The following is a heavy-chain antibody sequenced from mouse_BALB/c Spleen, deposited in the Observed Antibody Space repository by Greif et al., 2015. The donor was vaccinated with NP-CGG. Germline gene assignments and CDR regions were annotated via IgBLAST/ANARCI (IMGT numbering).Heavy chain of an antibody. D-gene: IGHD1-1*01. Sequence: EVQVVESGGGLVQPGGSRKLSCAASGFTLSSFGMHWVRQAPEEGLEWVAYISSGSSTIYYADTVKGRFTISRDNPKNTLFLQMTSLRSEDTAMYYCARTTVVAYYAMDYWGQGTSVTVSS. CDR3: ARTTVVAYYAMDY. CDR2: ISSGSSTI. CDR1: GFTLSSFG. V-gene: IGHV5-17*02. J-gene: IGHJ4*01.